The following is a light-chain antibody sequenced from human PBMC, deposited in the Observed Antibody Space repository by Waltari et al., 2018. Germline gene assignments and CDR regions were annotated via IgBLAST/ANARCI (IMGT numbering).Light chain of an antibody. CDR1: AGPVTRTNF. J-gene: IGLJ3*02. V-gene: IGLV7-43*01. CDR3: QLYYGGTLV. CDR2: STV. Sequence: QTVVTQEPSLTVSPGGTVTLTCASTAGPVTRTNFPNWFQQKPGQPPRALIYSTVDRHSWTPARFSGSLLGGKAALTLSGVQPEDEADYYCQLYYGGTLVFGGGTKVTVL.